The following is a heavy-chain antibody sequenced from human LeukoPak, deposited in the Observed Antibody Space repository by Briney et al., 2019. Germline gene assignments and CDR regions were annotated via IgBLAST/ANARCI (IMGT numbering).Heavy chain of an antibody. Sequence: ASVKPSCKASGFTLTSYAVHWVRQAPGQRLECLGWFNAANSNTTYSQMFQCRVTIPRDTSASTAYMELSSLRCEDTAVYYCARWNNYYGSGSYYFDYWGQGTLVTVSS. CDR3: ARWNNYYGSGSYYFDY. V-gene: IGHV1-3*01. D-gene: IGHD3-10*01. CDR1: GFTLTSYA. CDR2: FNAANSNT. J-gene: IGHJ4*02.